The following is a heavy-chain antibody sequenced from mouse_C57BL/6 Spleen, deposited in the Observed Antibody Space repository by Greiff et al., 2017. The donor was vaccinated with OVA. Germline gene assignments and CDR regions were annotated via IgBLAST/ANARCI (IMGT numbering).Heavy chain of an antibody. V-gene: IGHV1-63*01. J-gene: IGHJ4*01. CDR2: IYPGGGYT. D-gene: IGHD2-4*01. CDR1: GYTFTNYW. CDR3: ARGGLRAMDY. Sequence: VQFQQSGAELVRPGTSVKMSCKASGYTFTNYWIGWAKQRPGHGLEWIGDIYPGGGYTNYNEKFKGKAKLTADKSSSTAYMQFSSLTSEDSAIYYCARGGLRAMDYWGQGTSVTVSS.